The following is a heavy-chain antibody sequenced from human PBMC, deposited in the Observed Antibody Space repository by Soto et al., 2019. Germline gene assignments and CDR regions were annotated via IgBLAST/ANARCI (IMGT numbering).Heavy chain of an antibody. CDR1: GFTFSSYS. J-gene: IGHJ3*02. CDR2: ISSSSSYI. Sequence: EVQLVESGGGLVKPGGSLRLSCAASGFTFSSYSMNWVRQAPGKGLEWVSSISSSSSYIYYADSVKGRFTISRDNAKNSLYPQMNSLRAEDTAVYYCANAAAGTGDAFDIWGQGTMVTVSS. V-gene: IGHV3-21*01. CDR3: ANAAAGTGDAFDI. D-gene: IGHD6-13*01.